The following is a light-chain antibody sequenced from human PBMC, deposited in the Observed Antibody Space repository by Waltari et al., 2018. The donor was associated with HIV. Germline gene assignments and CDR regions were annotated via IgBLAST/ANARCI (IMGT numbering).Light chain of an antibody. CDR3: QQSYSTPRT. J-gene: IGKJ1*01. Sequence: SVGDRVTITCRASQSISSYLNWYQQKPGKAPKLLIYAASSLQSGVPSRFSGSGSGTDFTLTISSLQPEDFATYYCQQSYSTPRTFGQGTKVEIK. V-gene: IGKV1-39*01. CDR2: AAS. CDR1: QSISSY.